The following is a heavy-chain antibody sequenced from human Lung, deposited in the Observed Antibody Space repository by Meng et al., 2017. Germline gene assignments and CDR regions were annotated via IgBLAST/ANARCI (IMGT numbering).Heavy chain of an antibody. J-gene: IGHJ4*02. Sequence: EVQLGEAGGGLVQPGGSSRLCCAASGFTFSTHWMHWGRQAPGKGLEWVSRITGDGSSTIYADSVQGRFTMTRNNAKNTLSLQMNRLRAEDRALYYGARGGVNTDDWGQGTLVTVSS. CDR1: GFTFSTHW. CDR3: ARGGVNTDD. V-gene: IGHV3-74*01. D-gene: IGHD4-17*01. CDR2: ITGDGSST.